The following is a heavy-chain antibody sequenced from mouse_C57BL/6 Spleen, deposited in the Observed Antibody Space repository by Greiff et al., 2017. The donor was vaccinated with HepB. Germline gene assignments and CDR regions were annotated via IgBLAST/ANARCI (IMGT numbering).Heavy chain of an antibody. CDR3: ATLRRVDY. CDR1: GYSLTRGYY. J-gene: IGHJ4*01. V-gene: IGHV3-6*01. Sequence: DVKLQESGPGLVKPSQSLSLTCSVTGYSLTRGYYWDWIRQFPGNKLEWMGYISYDGSNNYNPSLKNRISITRDTSKNQFFLKLNSVTTEDTATYYCATLRRVDYWGQGTSVTVSS. CDR2: ISYDGSN. D-gene: IGHD1-2*01.